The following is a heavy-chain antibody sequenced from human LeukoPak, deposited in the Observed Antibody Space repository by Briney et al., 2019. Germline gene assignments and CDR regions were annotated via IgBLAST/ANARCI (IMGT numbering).Heavy chain of an antibody. D-gene: IGHD6-13*01. V-gene: IGHV3-48*03. Sequence: PGGSLRLSCAASGFTFSSYEMHWVRQAPGKGLEWVSYISSSDSTIYYADSVKGRFTISRDNAKNSLYLQMNSLRAEDTAVYYCRGYLVDYWGQGTLVTVSS. CDR3: RGYLVDY. CDR1: GFTFSSYE. J-gene: IGHJ4*02. CDR2: ISSSDSTI.